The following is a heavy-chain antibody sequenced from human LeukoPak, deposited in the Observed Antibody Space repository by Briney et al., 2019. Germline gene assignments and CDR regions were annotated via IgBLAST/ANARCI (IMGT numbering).Heavy chain of an antibody. CDR3: TRDPFYCSGGSCYRTSDY. CDR1: GFTFGDYA. J-gene: IGHJ4*02. V-gene: IGHV3-49*03. D-gene: IGHD2-15*01. Sequence: GGSLRLSCTASGFTFGDYAMSWFRQAPGKGLEWVGFIRSKAYGGTTEYAASVKGRFTISRDDSKSIAYLQMNGLKTEDTAVYYCTRDPFYCSGGSCYRTSDYWGQGTLVTVSS. CDR2: IRSKAYGGTT.